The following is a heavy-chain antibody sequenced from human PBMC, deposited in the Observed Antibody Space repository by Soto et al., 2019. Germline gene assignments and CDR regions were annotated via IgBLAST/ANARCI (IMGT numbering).Heavy chain of an antibody. J-gene: IGHJ4*02. D-gene: IGHD4-17*01. CDR3: ARVLNYGDYVYY. V-gene: IGHV4-39*01. Sequence: SETLSLTCTVSGGSISSSSYYWGWIRQPPGKGLEWIGSIYYSGGTYYNPSLKSRVTISVDTSKNQFSLKLSSVTAADTAVYYCARVLNYGDYVYYWGQGTLVTVSS. CDR2: IYYSGGT. CDR1: GGSISSSSYY.